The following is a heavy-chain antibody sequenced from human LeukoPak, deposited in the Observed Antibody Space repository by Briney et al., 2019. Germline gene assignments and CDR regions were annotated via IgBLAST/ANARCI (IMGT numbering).Heavy chain of an antibody. V-gene: IGHV1-2*02. CDR1: GYTFTGYY. D-gene: IGHD6-19*01. J-gene: IGHJ5*02. CDR3: ARSVAVAGIMGNWFDP. Sequence: ASVKVSCKASGYTFTGYYMHWVRQAPGQGLEWMGWINPNSGGTNYAQKFQGRVTMTRDTSISTAYMELGRLRSDDTAVYYCARSVAVAGIMGNWFDPWGQGTLVTVSS. CDR2: INPNSGGT.